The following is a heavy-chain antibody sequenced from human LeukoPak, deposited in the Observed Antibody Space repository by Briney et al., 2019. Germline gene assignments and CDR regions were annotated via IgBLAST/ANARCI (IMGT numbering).Heavy chain of an antibody. CDR2: INPNSGGT. Sequence: ASVKVSCKASGYTFTGYYMHWVRQAPGQGLEWMGWINPNSGGTNYAQKFQGRVTMTRDTSISTAYMELSRLRSDDTAVYYCAGDFGRGYSGYDSNWGQGTLVTVSS. CDR3: AGDFGRGYSGYDSN. CDR1: GYTFTGYY. D-gene: IGHD5-12*01. V-gene: IGHV1-2*02. J-gene: IGHJ4*02.